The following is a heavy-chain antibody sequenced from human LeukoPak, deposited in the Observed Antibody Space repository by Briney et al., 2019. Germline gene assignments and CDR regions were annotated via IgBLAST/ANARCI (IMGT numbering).Heavy chain of an antibody. CDR2: ISGSGDNT. Sequence: PGGSLKLSCSASGFAFSGFAMGWVRQAPGRGLKWVASISGSGDNTYYADSVEGRFTVSRDNAKNTLYLQMNSLTAEDTALYYCARGRGGDYVPSRFDYWGQGTLVTVSS. CDR3: ARGRGGDYVPSRFDY. CDR1: GFAFSGFA. V-gene: IGHV3-23*01. D-gene: IGHD4-17*01. J-gene: IGHJ4*02.